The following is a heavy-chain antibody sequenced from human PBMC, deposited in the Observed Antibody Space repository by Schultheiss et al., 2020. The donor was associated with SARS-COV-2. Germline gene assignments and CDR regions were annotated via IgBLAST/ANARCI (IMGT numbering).Heavy chain of an antibody. CDR1: GFTFSTYW. CDR2: ISGSGGST. CDR3: AKASGSYRYYYYGMDV. V-gene: IGHV3-23*01. D-gene: IGHD1-26*01. J-gene: IGHJ6*02. Sequence: GGSLRLSCAGSGFTFSTYWMSWVRQAPGKGLEWVSAISGSGGSTYYADSVKGRFTISRDNSKNTLYLQMNSLRAEDTAVYYCAKASGSYRYYYYGMDVWGQGTTVTVSS.